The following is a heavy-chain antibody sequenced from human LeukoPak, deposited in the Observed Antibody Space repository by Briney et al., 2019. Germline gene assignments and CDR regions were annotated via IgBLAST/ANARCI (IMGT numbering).Heavy chain of an antibody. CDR2: ISYDGSNK. V-gene: IGHV3-30*18. CDR3: AKSSGIQLWLHFDY. CDR1: GFTFSSYG. D-gene: IGHD5-18*01. Sequence: GRSLRLSCAASGFTFSSYGMHWVRQAPGKGLEWVAVISYDGSNKYYADSAKGRFTISRDNSKNTLYLQMNSLRAEDTAVYYCAKSSGIQLWLHFDYWGQGTLVTVSS. J-gene: IGHJ4*02.